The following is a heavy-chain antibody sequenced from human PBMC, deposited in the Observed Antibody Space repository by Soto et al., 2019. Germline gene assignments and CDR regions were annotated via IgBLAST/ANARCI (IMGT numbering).Heavy chain of an antibody. CDR2: IDPSDSYT. J-gene: IGHJ5*02. CDR3: ARHGSTYYYDSSGYYNWFDP. Sequence: GESLKISCKGSGYSFTSYWISWVRQMPGKGLEWMGRIDPSDSYTNYSPSFQGHVTISADKSISTAYLQWSSLKASDTAMYYCARHGSTYYYDSSGYYNWFDPWGQGTLVTVS. CDR1: GYSFTSYW. V-gene: IGHV5-10-1*01. D-gene: IGHD3-22*01.